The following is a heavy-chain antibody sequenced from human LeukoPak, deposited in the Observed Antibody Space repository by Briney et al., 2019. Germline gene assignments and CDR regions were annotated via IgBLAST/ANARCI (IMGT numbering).Heavy chain of an antibody. CDR3: ASLVGGYYPSVEAFDV. J-gene: IGHJ3*01. D-gene: IGHD3-3*01. V-gene: IGHV3-74*01. CDR2: INGDGSTT. CDR1: GFSFRSCW. Sequence: PGGSLRLSCAASGFSFRSCWMHWVRQAPGKELVWVSRINGDGSTTNYADSVRGRFTISRDNAKNTLYLQMNSLRADDSAVYFCASLVGGYYPSVEAFDVWGQGTMVTVSS.